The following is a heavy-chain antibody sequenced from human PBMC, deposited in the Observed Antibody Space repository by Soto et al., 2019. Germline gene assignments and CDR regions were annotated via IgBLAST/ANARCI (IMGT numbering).Heavy chain of an antibody. V-gene: IGHV6-1*01. J-gene: IGHJ5*02. D-gene: IGHD3-3*01. CDR2: TYYRSNWYN. CDR1: VYSVSSNSAA. Sequence: SQTRSLTCAISVYSVSSNSAAWNWIRQSRSRGLEWLGRTYYRSNWYNDYAVSVKSRITINPDTSKNKFSLQLNSVTPEDTAVYYCARASSIFGVARPAWGQGTMVTFSS. CDR3: ARASSIFGVARPA.